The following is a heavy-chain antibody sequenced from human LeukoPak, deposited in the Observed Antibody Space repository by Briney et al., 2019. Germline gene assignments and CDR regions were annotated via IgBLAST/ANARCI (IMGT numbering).Heavy chain of an antibody. J-gene: IGHJ4*02. CDR1: GGSISSDY. CDR2: IHYSGST. D-gene: IGHD5-12*01. V-gene: IGHV4-59*12. CDR3: ARYASGVYYFDY. Sequence: SETLSLTCTVSGGSISSDYWSWIRQPPGKGLEWIGYIHYSGSTNYNPSLKSRVTISVDTSKNQFSLKLSSVTAADTAVYYCARYASGVYYFDYWGQGTLVTVSS.